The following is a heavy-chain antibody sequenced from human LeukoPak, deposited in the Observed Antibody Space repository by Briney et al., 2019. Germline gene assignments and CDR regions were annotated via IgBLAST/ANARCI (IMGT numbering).Heavy chain of an antibody. CDR2: INTNAGNP. J-gene: IGHJ4*02. D-gene: IGHD5-18*01. CDR3: ARLERGYSYGVISN. V-gene: IGHV7-4-1*02. CDR1: GYTFTSYA. Sequence: ASVKVSCKASGYTFTSYAMNWVRQVPGQGLEWMGWINTNAGNPTYAQGFTGRFVFSLDTSVSTAYLQISSLKTEDTAVYYCARLERGYSYGVISNWGQGTLVTVSS.